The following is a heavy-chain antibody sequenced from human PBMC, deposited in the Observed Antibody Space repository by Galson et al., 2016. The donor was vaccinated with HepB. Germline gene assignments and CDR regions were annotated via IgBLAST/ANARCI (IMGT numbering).Heavy chain of an antibody. V-gene: IGHV2-5*02. J-gene: IGHJ4*02. CDR3: AHRQRGTTFDY. Sequence: PALVKPTQTLTLTCNFSGFSLTSGVVGVGWLRQPPGKALEWLALIYGDDDKTFSPSLRSRVTITKDTSKNQVVLSLTNVDPLDTATYFCAHRQRGTTFDYWGQGILVAVSS. CDR2: IYGDDDK. CDR1: GFSLTSGVVG. D-gene: IGHD1-14*01.